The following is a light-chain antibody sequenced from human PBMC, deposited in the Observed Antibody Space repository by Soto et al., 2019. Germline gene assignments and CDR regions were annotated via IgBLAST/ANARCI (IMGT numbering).Light chain of an antibody. V-gene: IGKV4-1*01. CDR3: QQYLAIPRT. J-gene: IGKJ1*01. CDR2: WAS. CDR1: QSGLYSSNNKNC. Sequence: DIVMTQSPDSLAVSLGERATINCKSSQSGLYSSNNKNCLAWYQQKPGQPPKPLIYWASTRESWVPDRFSGSGSGTDFTLTISSLQAEDVAVYYCQQYLAIPRTFGQGTKVEIK.